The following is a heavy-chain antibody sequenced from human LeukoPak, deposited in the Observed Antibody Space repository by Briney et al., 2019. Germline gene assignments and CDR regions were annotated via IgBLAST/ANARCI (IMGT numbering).Heavy chain of an antibody. J-gene: IGHJ6*04. CDR3: ARDRSSYYYGSGSLDV. V-gene: IGHV1-69*13. CDR1: GGTFSSYA. CDR2: IIPIFGTA. Sequence: ASVKVSCKASGGTFSSYAISWVRQAPGQGLEWMGGIIPIFGTANYAQKFQGRVTITADESTSTAYMELSSLRSEDTAVYYCARDRSSYYYGSGSLDVWGKGTTVTVSS. D-gene: IGHD3-10*01.